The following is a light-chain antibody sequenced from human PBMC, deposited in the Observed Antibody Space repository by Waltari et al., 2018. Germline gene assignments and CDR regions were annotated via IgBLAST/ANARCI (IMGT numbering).Light chain of an antibody. V-gene: IGLV3-25*03. CDR1: ESPKPD. Sequence: SYELTQPPSVSVSPGQTANTTCSADESPKPDAYWYQQRPGQAPVLVIYKDTERPSGIPEGISGSSSGTTVTLTISGVQAEDEADYYCHSTHSNYWVFGGGTKLTVL. J-gene: IGLJ3*02. CDR3: HSTHSNYWV. CDR2: KDT.